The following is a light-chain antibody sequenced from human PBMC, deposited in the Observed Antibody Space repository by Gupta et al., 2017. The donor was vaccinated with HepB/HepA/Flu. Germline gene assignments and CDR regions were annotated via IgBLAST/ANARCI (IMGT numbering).Light chain of an antibody. CDR2: NDS. V-gene: IGLV3-21*04. Sequence: SYVLTQPPSVSVAPGKTASITCGGNNIGTKGVHWYRQMPGQAPVMVIYNDSDRPSGIPERFSGSNSGSTATLTISRVEAGDEAEYYCQVWDSSDDSAVFGGGTKLTVL. CDR1: NIGTKG. CDR3: QVWDSSDDSAV. J-gene: IGLJ2*01.